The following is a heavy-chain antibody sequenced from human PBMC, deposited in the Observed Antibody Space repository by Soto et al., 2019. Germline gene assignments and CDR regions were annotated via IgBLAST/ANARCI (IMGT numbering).Heavy chain of an antibody. V-gene: IGHV1-18*04. Sequence: ASVKVSCKASGYTFTSYGISWVRQAPGQGLEWMGWISAYNGNTNYAQKLQGRVTMTTDTSTSTAYMELRSLRSDDTAVYYCARDLMSVATGEVDYWGQGTLVTVSS. J-gene: IGHJ4*02. CDR3: ARDLMSVATGEVDY. D-gene: IGHD5-12*01. CDR2: ISAYNGNT. CDR1: GYTFTSYG.